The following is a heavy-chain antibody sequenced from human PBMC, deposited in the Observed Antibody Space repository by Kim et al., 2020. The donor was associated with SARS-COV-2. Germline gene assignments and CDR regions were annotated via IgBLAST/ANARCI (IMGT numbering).Heavy chain of an antibody. CDR2: IDPSDSYT. V-gene: IGHV5-10-1*01. D-gene: IGHD2-2*01. J-gene: IGHJ4*02. CDR3: AIHGVYCSSTSCYAVYFDY. Sequence: GESLKISCKGSGYSFTSYWISWVRQMPGKGLEWMGRIDPSDSYTNYSPSFQGHVTISADKSISTACLQWSSLKASDTAMYYCAIHGVYCSSTSCYAVYFDYWGQGTLVTVSS. CDR1: GYSFTSYW.